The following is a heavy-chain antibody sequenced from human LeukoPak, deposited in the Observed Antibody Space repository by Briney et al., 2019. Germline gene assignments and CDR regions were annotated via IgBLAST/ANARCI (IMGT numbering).Heavy chain of an antibody. D-gene: IGHD6-6*01. CDR2: INTNTGNP. CDR3: ARHVSIAAQDDY. Sequence: ASVNVSCKASAYAFTSYTMNWMRHAPGQGLEWMGWINTNTGNPTYSHGFTGRFVFSLDTSICTAYLQISSLKAEDTAVYYCARHVSIAAQDDYGGQGTVVTVSS. J-gene: IGHJ4*02. CDR1: AYAFTSYT. V-gene: IGHV7-4-1*02.